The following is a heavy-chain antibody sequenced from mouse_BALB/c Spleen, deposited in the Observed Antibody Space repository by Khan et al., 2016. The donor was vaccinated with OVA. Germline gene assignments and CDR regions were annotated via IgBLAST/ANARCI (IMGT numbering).Heavy chain of an antibody. J-gene: IGHJ4*01. Sequence: QVQLQQPGPELKKPGETVRISCKASGYTFTTAGIQWVQKMPGKGLKWIGWINTHSGVPKYAEDFKGRFAFSLEISVNTAYLQITNLKNEDTATYFCARGGAAYNRNDGGAMEYWGQGTSVTVSS. CDR2: INTHSGVP. V-gene: IGHV9-4*02. CDR1: GYTFTTAG. CDR3: ARGGAAYNRNDGGAMEY. D-gene: IGHD2-14*01.